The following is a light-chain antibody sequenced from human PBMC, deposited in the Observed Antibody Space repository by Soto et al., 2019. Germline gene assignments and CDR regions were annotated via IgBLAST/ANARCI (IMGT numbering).Light chain of an antibody. J-gene: IGKJ2*01. CDR1: QSVSNNY. V-gene: IGKV3D-20*01. CDR2: DAS. CDR3: QQYGRSST. Sequence: ENVLTQSPGTLSLSPGERATLSCGASQSVSNNYLAWYQQKPGLAPRLLIYDASTRATGIPDRFSGSGSGTDFTLTISRLEPEDFAVYYCQQYGRSSTFGQGTKVDIK.